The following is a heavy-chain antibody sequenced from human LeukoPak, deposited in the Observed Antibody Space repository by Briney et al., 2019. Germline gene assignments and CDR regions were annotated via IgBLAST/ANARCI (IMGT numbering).Heavy chain of an antibody. D-gene: IGHD2-21*01. V-gene: IGHV3-23*01. CDR1: GFTFSNYG. J-gene: IGHJ4*02. CDR3: AKDRKLAYWDY. Sequence: GSLRLSCAASGFTFSNYGMSWVRQAPGKGLEWVSVISGGGDITYYADSVKGRFTISRDNSKNTLYLQMNSLRAEDTAIYYCAKDRKLAYWDYWGQGTLVTVSS. CDR2: ISGGGDIT.